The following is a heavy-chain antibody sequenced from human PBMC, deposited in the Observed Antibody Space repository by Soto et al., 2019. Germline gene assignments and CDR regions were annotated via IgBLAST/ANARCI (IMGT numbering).Heavy chain of an antibody. CDR2: ISYDGSEK. CDR3: AKSPNFYCSSPNCYKYYFDH. CDR1: GFTFNTYG. D-gene: IGHD2-2*02. V-gene: IGHV3-30*18. Sequence: GGSLRLSCAASGFTFNTYGMHWVCQAPGKGLEWVAVISYDGSEKYYVDSVKGRFTISKDNSKNTLYLQMNSLRPEDTAVYYCAKSPNFYCSSPNCYKYYFDHWGQGTRVTVSS. J-gene: IGHJ4*02.